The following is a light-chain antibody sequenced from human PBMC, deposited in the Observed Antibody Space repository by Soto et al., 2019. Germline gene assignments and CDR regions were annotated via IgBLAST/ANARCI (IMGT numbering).Light chain of an antibody. CDR1: FSNVGSYNL. CDR3: YSYEGGRV. Sequence: QSALTQPASVSGSPGQSITISCTGTFSNVGSYNLVSWYQQHPGKAPKLIIYEVNKRPSGVSNRFSGSKSGNTASLTISGLQTEDEADYYCYSYEGGRVFGGGTKVTVL. J-gene: IGLJ3*02. CDR2: EVN. V-gene: IGLV2-23*02.